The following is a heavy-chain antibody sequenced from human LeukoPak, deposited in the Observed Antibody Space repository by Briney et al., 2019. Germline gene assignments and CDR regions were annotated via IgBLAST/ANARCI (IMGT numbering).Heavy chain of an antibody. D-gene: IGHD3-10*01. CDR3: ARDQYITMVRGVIAYYYGMDV. CDR1: GFTFSSYW. V-gene: IGHV3-74*01. CDR2: IYSDGSST. J-gene: IGHJ6*04. Sequence: GGSLRLSCAASGFTFSSYWMHWVRQAPGKGLVWVSRIYSDGSSTSYADSVKGRFTISRDNAKNTLYLQMNSLRAEDTAVYYCARDQYITMVRGVIAYYYGMDVWGKGTTVTVSS.